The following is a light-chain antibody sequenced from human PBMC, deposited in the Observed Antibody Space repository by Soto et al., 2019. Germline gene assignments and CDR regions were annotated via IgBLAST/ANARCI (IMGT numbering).Light chain of an antibody. J-gene: IGKJ3*01. Sequence: AIQMTQSPSSLSASVGDRVTMTCRASQGIKNDWGWYQQRPGKAPRLLIYGASTLYSVVPSRFSATGSGIDFTLTINSLQPVDFATYYCLQDFTYPRTFGPGTRV. V-gene: IGKV1-6*01. CDR3: LQDFTYPRT. CDR2: GAS. CDR1: QGIKND.